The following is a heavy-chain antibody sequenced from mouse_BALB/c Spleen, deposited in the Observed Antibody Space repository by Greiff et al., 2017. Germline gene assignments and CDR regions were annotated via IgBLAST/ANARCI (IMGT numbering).Heavy chain of an antibody. Sequence: EVKLMESGGGLVQPGGSRKLSCAASGFTFSSFGMHWVRQAPEKGLEWVAYISSGSSTIYYADTVKGRFTISRDNPKNTLFLQMTSLRSEDTAMYYCARDGHGGFYFDYWGQGTTLTVSS. J-gene: IGHJ2*01. V-gene: IGHV5-17*02. CDR2: ISSGSSTI. D-gene: IGHD2-2*01. CDR1: GFTFSSFG. CDR3: ARDGHGGFYFDY.